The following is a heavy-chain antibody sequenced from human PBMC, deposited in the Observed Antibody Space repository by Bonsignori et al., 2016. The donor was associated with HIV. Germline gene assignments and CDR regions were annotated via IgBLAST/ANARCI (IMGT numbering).Heavy chain of an antibody. Sequence: RQAPGKGLEWIANVYYSENTYYNPSLRSRVTVSVDTSKNHFSLKLSSVTAADTAVYYCARVGRDDFWSGYYGYYYYMDVWGKGTTVTVSS. V-gene: IGHV4-39*07. D-gene: IGHD3-3*01. CDR3: ARVGRDDFWSGYYGYYYYMDV. CDR2: VYYSENT. J-gene: IGHJ6*03.